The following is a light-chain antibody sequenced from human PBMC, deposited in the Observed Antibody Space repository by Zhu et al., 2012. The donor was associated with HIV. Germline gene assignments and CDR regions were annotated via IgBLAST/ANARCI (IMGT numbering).Light chain of an antibody. V-gene: IGKV3-11*01. CDR1: QSVSNY. Sequence: EIVLTQSPATLSLSPGERATLSCRASQSVSNYLAWYQQKPGQAPRLLLYDASNRATGIPARFSGSGSGTDFTLTINNLQPEDFATYFCQHLTLYPTFGGGSRVEIK. CDR2: DAS. CDR3: QHLTLYPT. J-gene: IGKJ4*01.